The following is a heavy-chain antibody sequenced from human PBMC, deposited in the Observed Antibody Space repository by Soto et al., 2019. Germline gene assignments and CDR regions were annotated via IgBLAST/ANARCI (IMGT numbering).Heavy chain of an antibody. CDR3: IQSRCGGDCLQSYASHYYYSMDV. CDR2: IYWDDDK. CDR1: GFSLSTSGVG. V-gene: IGHV2-5*02. J-gene: IGHJ6*02. D-gene: IGHD2-21*02. Sequence: SGPTLVTPTQTLTLTCTFSGFSLSTSGVGVGWIRQPPGKALEWLALIYWDDDKRYSPSLRSRLTISKDTSKNQVVLTMTNMDPVDTATYYCIQSRCGGDCLQSYASHYYYSMDVWGQGT.